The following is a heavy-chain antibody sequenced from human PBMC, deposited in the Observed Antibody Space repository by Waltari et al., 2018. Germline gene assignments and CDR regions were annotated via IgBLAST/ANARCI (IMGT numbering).Heavy chain of an antibody. CDR2: IYYNGGT. CDR3: AGRNCDLSSCFAGSPYYYLMDV. D-gene: IGHD2-2*01. Sequence: QVQLQESGSGLVKASETLSLPCIVSGGSLSSYYRTWVRSAPGMGLGGIGYIYYNGGTKYNPSLRSRVTISVDTSKNQFSLNLNSVTAADTAIYYCAGRNCDLSSCFAGSPYYYLMDVWGQGTTVTVSS. V-gene: IGHV4-59*01. J-gene: IGHJ6*02. CDR1: GGSLSSYY.